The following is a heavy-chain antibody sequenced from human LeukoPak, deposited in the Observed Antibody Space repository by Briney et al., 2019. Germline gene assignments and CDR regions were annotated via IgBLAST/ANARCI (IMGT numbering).Heavy chain of an antibody. CDR2: ISGSGGST. V-gene: IGHV3-23*01. Sequence: GGSLRLSCAASGFTFSSYAMSWGRQAPGKGLEWVSAISGSGGSTYYADSVKGRFTISRDNSKNSLYLQMNSLRAEDTAVYYCARDKDRDFYYFDYWGQGTLVTVSS. CDR3: ARDKDRDFYYFDY. CDR1: GFTFSSYA. J-gene: IGHJ4*02. D-gene: IGHD2-21*02.